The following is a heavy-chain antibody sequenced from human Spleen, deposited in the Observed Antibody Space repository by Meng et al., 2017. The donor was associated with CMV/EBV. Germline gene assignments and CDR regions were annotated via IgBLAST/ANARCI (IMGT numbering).Heavy chain of an antibody. V-gene: IGHV4-34*01. CDR2: INHSGST. CDR1: GGSFSGYY. D-gene: IGHD1-20*01. J-gene: IGHJ6*03. CDR3: ASLGYNWNYVDV. Sequence: SETLSLTCAVYGGSFSGYYWSWIRQPPGKGLEWIGEINHSGSTNYNPSLKSRVTISVDTSKNQFSLKLSSVTAADTAVYYCASLGYNWNYVDVWGQGTTVTVSS.